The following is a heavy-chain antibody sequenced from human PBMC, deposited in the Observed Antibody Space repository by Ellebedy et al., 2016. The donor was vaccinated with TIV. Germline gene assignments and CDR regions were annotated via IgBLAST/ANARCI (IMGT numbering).Heavy chain of an antibody. V-gene: IGHV1-69*04. Sequence: AASVKVSCKASGGTLSSYGISWVRQAPGEGLEWIGRINPILDIVTYAQKFQGRVTIIADKSTNTAHMELSSLRSEDTAVYYCAKDLYRSGYDSSVDYWGQGTLVTVSS. J-gene: IGHJ4*02. CDR3: AKDLYRSGYDSSVDY. D-gene: IGHD5-12*01. CDR1: GGTLSSYG. CDR2: INPILDIV.